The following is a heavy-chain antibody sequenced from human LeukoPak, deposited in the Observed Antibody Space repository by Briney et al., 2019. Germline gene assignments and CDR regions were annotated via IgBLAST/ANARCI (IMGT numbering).Heavy chain of an antibody. Sequence: GASVKVSCKVSGYTLTELSMHWVRQAPGKGLEWVGGFDPEYGETLYAQKFQGRVTMTEDTSTDTAYMELSRLRSEDRAVYYCATDVGVYSSGSYGRYDYWGQGTLVTVSS. D-gene: IGHD6-19*01. CDR2: FDPEYGET. CDR3: ATDVGVYSSGSYGRYDY. V-gene: IGHV1-24*01. CDR1: GYTLTELS. J-gene: IGHJ4*02.